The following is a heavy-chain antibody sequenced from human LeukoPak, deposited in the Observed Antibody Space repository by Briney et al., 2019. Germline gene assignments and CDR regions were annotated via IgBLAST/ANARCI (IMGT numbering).Heavy chain of an antibody. V-gene: IGHV3-23*01. CDR3: AKDLMTGTLGYFDS. Sequence: PGGSLRLSCAASGFTFSTYALSWVRQAPGKGLERVSGINSGSGTHYAASVKGRFTISRDNSKNTLFLQMNSLRAEDTAVYYCAKDLMTGTLGYFDSWGQGTLVTVSS. D-gene: IGHD3-9*01. J-gene: IGHJ4*02. CDR2: INSGSGT. CDR1: GFTFSTYA.